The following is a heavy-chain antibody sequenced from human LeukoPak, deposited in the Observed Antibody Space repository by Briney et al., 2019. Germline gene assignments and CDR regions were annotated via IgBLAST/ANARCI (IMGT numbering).Heavy chain of an antibody. Sequence: ASVKVSCKASGYTFTSYYMHWVRQAPGQGLEWMGIINPSGGSTNYAQKFQGRVTITADKSTSTAYMELSSLRSEDTAVYYCARGTGYYGSGSYSDFDYWGQGTLVTVSS. V-gene: IGHV1-46*01. D-gene: IGHD3-10*01. CDR1: GYTFTSYY. J-gene: IGHJ4*02. CDR2: INPSGGST. CDR3: ARGTGYYGSGSYSDFDY.